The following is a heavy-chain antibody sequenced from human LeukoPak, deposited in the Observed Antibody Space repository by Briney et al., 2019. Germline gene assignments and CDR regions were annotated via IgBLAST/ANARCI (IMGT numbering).Heavy chain of an antibody. CDR1: GGFISSYY. J-gene: IGHJ4*02. V-gene: IGHV4-59*01. D-gene: IGHD4-17*01. CDR2: IYYSGST. CDR3: ARAYGDYPDY. Sequence: SETLSLTCTVSGGFISSYYWSWIRQPPGKGLEWIGYIYYSGSTNYNPSLKSRVTISVDTSKNQFSLKLSSVTAADTAVYYCARAYGDYPDYWGQGTLVTVSS.